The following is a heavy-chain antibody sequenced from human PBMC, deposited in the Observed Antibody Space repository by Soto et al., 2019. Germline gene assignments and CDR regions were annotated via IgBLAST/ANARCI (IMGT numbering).Heavy chain of an antibody. CDR1: GGSISSSSYY. CDR3: ARRGYCSGGSCYSGSWFDP. V-gene: IGHV4-39*01. J-gene: IGHJ5*02. D-gene: IGHD2-15*01. CDR2: IYYSGST. Sequence: LSLTCTVSGGSISSSSYYWGWIRQPPGKGLEWIGSIYYSGSTYYNPSLKSRVTISVDTSMNQFSLKLSSVTAADTAVYYCARRGYCSGGSCYSGSWFDPWGQGTLVTVSS.